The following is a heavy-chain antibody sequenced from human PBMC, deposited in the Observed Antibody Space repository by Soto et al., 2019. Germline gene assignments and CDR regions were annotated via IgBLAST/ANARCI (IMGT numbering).Heavy chain of an antibody. CDR1: GFTFSTYG. D-gene: IGHD2-15*01. CDR2: ISRDGGTK. CDR3: SGEVASGY. Sequence: GGSLRLSCAASGFTFSTYGMHWVRQAPGKGLEWVAVISRDGGTKYYADSVKGRFTISRDNSRNTLFLEMNSLRGDDMAVYYCSGEVASGYWGQGTLVTVSS. J-gene: IGHJ4*02. V-gene: IGHV3-30*03.